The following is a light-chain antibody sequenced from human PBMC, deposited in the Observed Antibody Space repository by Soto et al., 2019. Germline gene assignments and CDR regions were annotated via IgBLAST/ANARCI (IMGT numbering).Light chain of an antibody. Sequence: QSVLTQPASVSGSPGQSITISCTGTSSDVGGYNYVSWYQQHPGKVPKLMIYDVTDRPSGVSNRFSGSKSGNAASLTISGLQAEDEADYYCSSFTSSSTDVFGTGTQLTVL. CDR3: SSFTSSSTDV. V-gene: IGLV2-14*03. CDR1: SSDVGGYNY. CDR2: DVT. J-gene: IGLJ7*01.